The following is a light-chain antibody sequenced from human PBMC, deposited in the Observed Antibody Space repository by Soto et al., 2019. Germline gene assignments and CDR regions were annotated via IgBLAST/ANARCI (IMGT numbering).Light chain of an antibody. CDR2: WAS. Sequence: IVMMQFPDSLAASLGERATINCKSSQSVLYSSNNKNYLVGYKPKPGQPPKLRLDWASTRESGVTERCSGGGAGTDVTLPISSLQAEDGAVYYCQQHYSTPWTFGQGTKVDIK. J-gene: IGKJ1*01. CDR1: QSVLYSSNNKNY. CDR3: QQHYSTPWT. V-gene: IGKV4-1*01.